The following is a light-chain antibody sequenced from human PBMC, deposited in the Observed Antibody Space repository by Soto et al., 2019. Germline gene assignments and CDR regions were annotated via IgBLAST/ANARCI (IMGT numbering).Light chain of an antibody. J-gene: IGKJ3*01. Sequence: DIQMTQSPSSLSASVGDRVTITCLASQGISNYLAWYQQIPGKVPRLLIYAASTLQSGVPSRFSGSGSGTEFTLTISSLQPDDFATYHCQQYNTYSRTFGPGTKVDIK. CDR3: QQYNTYSRT. CDR1: QGISNY. CDR2: AAS. V-gene: IGKV1-27*01.